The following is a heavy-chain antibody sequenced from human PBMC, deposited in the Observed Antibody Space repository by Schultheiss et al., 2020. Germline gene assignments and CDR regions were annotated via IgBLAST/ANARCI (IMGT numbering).Heavy chain of an antibody. D-gene: IGHD5-18*01. CDR2: IYYSGST. Sequence: SETLSLTCTVSGGSISSGGYYWSWIRQPPGKGLEWIGYIYYSGSTNYNPSLKSRVTMSVDTSKNQFSLRLRSVTAADTAVYYCARSEYSYGYQWRPAEYFQHWGQGTLVTVSS. V-gene: IGHV4-61*08. CDR1: GGSISSGGYY. J-gene: IGHJ1*01. CDR3: ARSEYSYGYQWRPAEYFQH.